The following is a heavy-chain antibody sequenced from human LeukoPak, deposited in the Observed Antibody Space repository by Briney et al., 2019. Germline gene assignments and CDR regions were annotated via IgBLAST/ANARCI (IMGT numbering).Heavy chain of an antibody. D-gene: IGHD3-9*01. V-gene: IGHV3-30-3*01. CDR3: AVEAYYDILTGYRLYYYYGMDV. Sequence: GGSLRLSCAASGFTFSSYAMHWVCQAPGKGLEWVAVISYDGSNKYYADSVKGRFTISRDNSKNTLYLQINSLRAEDTAVYYCAVEAYYDILTGYRLYYYYGMDVWGQGTTVTVSS. CDR2: ISYDGSNK. J-gene: IGHJ6*02. CDR1: GFTFSSYA.